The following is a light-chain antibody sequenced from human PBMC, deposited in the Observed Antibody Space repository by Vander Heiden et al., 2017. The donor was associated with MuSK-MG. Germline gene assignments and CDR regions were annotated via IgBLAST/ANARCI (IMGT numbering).Light chain of an antibody. J-gene: IGKJ2*01. V-gene: IGKV1-39*01. Sequence: DIQMTQSPSSLSASVGDRVTITCRASQSISSYLNWYQQKPGKAPKLLIYAASSFQSGVPSRFSGSGSGTDFTLTISMLQPEDFATYYCQQSDSTPHTFGKGTKLEIK. CDR3: QQSDSTPHT. CDR1: QSISSY. CDR2: AAS.